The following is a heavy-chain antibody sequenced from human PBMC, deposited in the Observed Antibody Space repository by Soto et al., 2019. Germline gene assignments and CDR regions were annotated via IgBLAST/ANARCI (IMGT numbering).Heavy chain of an antibody. Sequence: ASGKVSCKASGYAFIDYDIHWVRQAPGQGLDWLGWINPNSGGTFYAQHFQGRVTLTRDTSISTAYMELTRVSSADTATYYCAREERATYYNASSGYNYFVHWGQ. CDR1: GYAFIDYD. CDR2: INPNSGGT. CDR3: AREERATYYNASSGYNYFVH. J-gene: IGHJ4*01. D-gene: IGHD3-10*01. V-gene: IGHV1-2*02.